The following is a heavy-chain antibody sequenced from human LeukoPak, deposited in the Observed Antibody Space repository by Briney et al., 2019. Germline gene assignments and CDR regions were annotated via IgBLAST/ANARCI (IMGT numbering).Heavy chain of an antibody. CDR1: GFTFSSYA. CDR3: AEAPLESMIVVVITPFDY. V-gene: IGHV3-23*01. Sequence: GGSLRLSCAASGFTFSSYAMSWVRQAPGKGLEWVSAISGSGGSTYYADSVKGRFTISRDNCKNTLYLQMNSLRAEDTAVYYCAEAPLESMIVVVITPFDYWGQGTLVTVSS. J-gene: IGHJ4*02. CDR2: ISGSGGST. D-gene: IGHD3-22*01.